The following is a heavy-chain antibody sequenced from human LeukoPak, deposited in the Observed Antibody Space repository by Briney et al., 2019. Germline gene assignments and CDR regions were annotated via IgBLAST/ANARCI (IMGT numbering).Heavy chain of an antibody. CDR1: GYTFTGYY. Sequence: ASVKVSCKASGYTFTGYYMHWVRQAPGQGLEWMGWINPNSGGTNYAQKLQGRVTMTTDTSTSTAYMELRSLRSDDTAVYYCARWGGREIWSGYYTPSYFDYWGQGTLVTVSS. V-gene: IGHV1-2*02. CDR2: INPNSGGT. CDR3: ARWGGREIWSGYYTPSYFDY. J-gene: IGHJ4*02. D-gene: IGHD3-3*01.